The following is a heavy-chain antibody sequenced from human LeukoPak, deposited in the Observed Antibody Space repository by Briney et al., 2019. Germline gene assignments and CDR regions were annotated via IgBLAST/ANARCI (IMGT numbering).Heavy chain of an antibody. CDR2: IYHSGST. CDR1: GGSISSSNW. V-gene: IGHV4-4*02. Sequence: SGTLSLTCAVSGGSISSSNWWSWVRQPPGKGLEWIGEIYHSGSTNYNLSLKSRVTISVDKSKNQFSLKLSSVTAADTAVYYCASRTGYSSGWYSFDYWGQGTLVTVSS. CDR3: ASRTGYSSGWYSFDY. J-gene: IGHJ4*02. D-gene: IGHD6-19*01.